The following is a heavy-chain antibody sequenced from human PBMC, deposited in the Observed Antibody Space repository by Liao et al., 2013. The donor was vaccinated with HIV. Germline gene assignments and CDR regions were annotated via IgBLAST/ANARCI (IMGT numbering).Heavy chain of an antibody. J-gene: IGHJ4*02. D-gene: IGHD5-24*01. CDR1: GGPISSSTSY. Sequence: QVQLQESGPGLVKPSQTLSLSCTVSGGPISSSTSYWVWIRQTPGKGLEWIGSIYTSGSTNYNPSLKSRVTISVDTSKKQFSLKLSSVTAADTAVYYCARAPGWLQLDYWGQGTLVTVSS. CDR2: IYTSGST. CDR3: ARAPGWLQLDY. V-gene: IGHV4-61*02.